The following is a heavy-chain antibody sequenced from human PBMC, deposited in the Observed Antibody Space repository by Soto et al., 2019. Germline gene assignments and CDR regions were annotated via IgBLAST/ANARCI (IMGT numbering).Heavy chain of an antibody. J-gene: IGHJ6*02. Sequence: SVKVSCKASGGTFSSYAISWVRQAPGQGLEWMGGIIPIFGTANYAQKFQGRVTITADESTSTAYMELSSLRSEDTAVYYCARETNRITIFGVVTRGPYYYYGMAVWGQGTTVTVSS. CDR3: ARETNRITIFGVVTRGPYYYYGMAV. CDR2: IIPIFGTA. D-gene: IGHD3-3*01. V-gene: IGHV1-69*13. CDR1: GGTFSSYA.